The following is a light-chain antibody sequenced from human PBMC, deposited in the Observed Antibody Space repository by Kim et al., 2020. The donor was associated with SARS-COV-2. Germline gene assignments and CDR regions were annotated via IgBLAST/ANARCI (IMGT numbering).Light chain of an antibody. J-gene: IGKJ4*01. V-gene: IGKV3-15*01. Sequence: SPGESATLSCRASQGVNSKLAWYQHKPGQPPRLLIFGSSTRATGIPARFSGSGSGTEFTLTISSLQSEDFAVYYCQQYNNWPPLSFGGGTKVEIK. CDR3: QQYNNWPPLS. CDR2: GSS. CDR1: QGVNSK.